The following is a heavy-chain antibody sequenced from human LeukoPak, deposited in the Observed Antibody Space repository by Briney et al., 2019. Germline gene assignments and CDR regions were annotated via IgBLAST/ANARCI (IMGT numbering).Heavy chain of an antibody. CDR1: GGSISSSGYY. CDR3: ARVLLRTLWWFDP. D-gene: IGHD2/OR15-2a*01. V-gene: IGHV4-39*02. CDR2: IYFSGST. Sequence: PSETLSLTCTVSGGSISSSGYYWGWIRQPPGKGLKWIGCIYFSGSTYYNPSLKSRVTISVDTSKNLFSLKLSSVTAADTAVYYCARVLLRTLWWFDPWGQGTLVTVSS. J-gene: IGHJ5*02.